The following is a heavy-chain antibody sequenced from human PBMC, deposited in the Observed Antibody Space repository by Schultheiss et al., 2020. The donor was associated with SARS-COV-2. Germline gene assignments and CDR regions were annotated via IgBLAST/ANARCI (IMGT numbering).Heavy chain of an antibody. CDR3: AKVYPITFGGVIVQYYFDY. J-gene: IGHJ4*02. D-gene: IGHD3-16*02. CDR1: GFTFSNAW. CDR2: ISGSGGST. Sequence: GALKISCAASGFTFSNAWMNWVRQAPGKGLEWVSAISGSGGSTYYADSVKGRFTISRDNSKNTLYLQMNSLRAEDTAVYYCAKVYPITFGGVIVQYYFDYWGQGTLVTVSS. V-gene: IGHV3-23*01.